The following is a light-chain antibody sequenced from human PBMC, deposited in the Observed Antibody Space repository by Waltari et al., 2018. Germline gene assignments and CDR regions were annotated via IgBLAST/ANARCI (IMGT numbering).Light chain of an antibody. CDR3: QQYGVSLWT. J-gene: IGKJ1*01. Sequence: IVLPQSPGPLSLSPGERATLSCKARQRVSSRYFSWYQQKPRQAPTPLIYGASRRATGIPDRLSGRASGEDVTLIISRQEHDDSAVYCCQQYGVSLWTFGQGTRVEIK. CDR1: QRVSSRY. V-gene: IGKV3-20*01. CDR2: GAS.